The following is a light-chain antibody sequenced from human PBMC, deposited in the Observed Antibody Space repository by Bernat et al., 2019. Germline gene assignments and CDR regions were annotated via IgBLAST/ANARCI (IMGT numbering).Light chain of an antibody. CDR3: SSYTSSSTLENVV. CDR2: DVS. J-gene: IGLJ2*01. V-gene: IGLV2-14*03. CDR1: RSDVGGYNY. Sequence: QSALTQPASVSGSPGQSITISCTGTRSDVGGYNYVSWYQQHPGKAPKLMIYDVSNRPSGVSNRFSGPKSGNTASLTISGLQAEDEADYYCSSYTSSSTLENVVFGGGTKLTVL.